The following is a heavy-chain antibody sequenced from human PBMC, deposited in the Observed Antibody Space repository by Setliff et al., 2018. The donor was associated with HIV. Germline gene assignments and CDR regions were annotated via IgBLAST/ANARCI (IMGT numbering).Heavy chain of an antibody. CDR2: ISAYNGNT. D-gene: IGHD3-3*01. V-gene: IGHV1-18*04. Sequence: ASVKVSCKASGYIFTSYYIHWVRQAPGQGLEWMGWISAYNGNTNYAQKLQGRVTITRDTSASTAYMELSSLRSEDTAVYYCAREIRNYDFWSGYWEDHYFDSWGQGALVTVSS. CDR3: AREIRNYDFWSGYWEDHYFDS. CDR1: GYIFTSYY. J-gene: IGHJ4*02.